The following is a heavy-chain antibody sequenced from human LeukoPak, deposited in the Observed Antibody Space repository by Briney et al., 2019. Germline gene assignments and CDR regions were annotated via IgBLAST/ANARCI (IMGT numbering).Heavy chain of an antibody. CDR2: ISGSGSNT. Sequence: GGSLRLSCAASGFTFSTYGMSWVRQAPGKGLEWVSAISGSGSNTYYADSVKGRFTISRDNSKNTLYLQMNSLRAEDTAVYYCAKLGYSYGGGRGPYFDYWGQGTLVTVSS. D-gene: IGHD5-18*01. V-gene: IGHV3-23*01. J-gene: IGHJ4*02. CDR3: AKLGYSYGGGRGPYFDY. CDR1: GFTFSTYG.